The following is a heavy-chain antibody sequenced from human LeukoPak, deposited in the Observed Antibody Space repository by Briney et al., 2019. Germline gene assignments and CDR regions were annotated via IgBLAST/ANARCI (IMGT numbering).Heavy chain of an antibody. CDR3: ARDQVDYGDYYYYYGMDV. D-gene: IGHD4-17*01. Sequence: GRSLRLSCAASGFTFSSYAMHWVRQAPGKGLEWVAVISYDGSNKYYADSVKGRSTISRDNSKNTLYLQMNSLRAEDTAVYYCARDQVDYGDYYYYYGMDVWGQGTTVTVSS. J-gene: IGHJ6*02. CDR2: ISYDGSNK. CDR1: GFTFSSYA. V-gene: IGHV3-30-3*01.